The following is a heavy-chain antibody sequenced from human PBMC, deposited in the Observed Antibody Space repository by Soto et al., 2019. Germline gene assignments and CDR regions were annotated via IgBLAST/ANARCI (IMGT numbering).Heavy chain of an antibody. J-gene: IGHJ4*02. CDR1: GFTFSSYG. CDR3: ARGPLEVGDNYDSSRLGFAY. CDR2: IWYDGSNK. Sequence: LRLSCAACGFTFSSYGMHWVRQAPGKGLEWVAVIWYDGSNKYYADSVKGRFTISRDNSKNTLYLQMNSLRAEDTAVYYCARGPLEVGDNYDSSRLGFAYWGQGTLVTVSS. D-gene: IGHD3-22*01. V-gene: IGHV3-33*01.